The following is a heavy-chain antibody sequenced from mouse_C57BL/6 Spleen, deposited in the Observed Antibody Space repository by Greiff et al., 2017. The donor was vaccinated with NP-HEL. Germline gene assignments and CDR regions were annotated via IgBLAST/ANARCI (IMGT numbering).Heavy chain of an antibody. CDR2: ISSGGSYT. J-gene: IGHJ3*01. CDR3: ARRGYGSSLAWFAY. D-gene: IGHD1-1*01. V-gene: IGHV5-6*01. Sequence: EVQLVESGGDLVKPGGSLKLSCAASGFTFSSYGMSWVRQTPDKRLEWVATISSGGSYTYYPDSVKGRFTISRDNAKNTLYLQMSSLKSEDTAMYYCARRGYGSSLAWFAYWGQGTLVTVSA. CDR1: GFTFSSYG.